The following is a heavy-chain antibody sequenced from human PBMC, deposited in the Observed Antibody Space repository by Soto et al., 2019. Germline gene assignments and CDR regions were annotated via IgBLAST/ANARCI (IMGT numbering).Heavy chain of an antibody. CDR2: INQNGGQK. D-gene: IGHD3-16*01. J-gene: IGHJ1*01. Sequence: EVQLVESGGGLVQPVGALRLSCAASGFRFTSSWMSWVRQAPGKGLEWVAHINQNGGQKYYVDSAKGRFTISRDNAKTSLYLQMNSLRVEDTAVFYCVTWADAADEDYFHHWGQGTLVTVSS. V-gene: IGHV3-7*01. CDR3: VTWADAADEDYFHH. CDR1: GFRFTSSW.